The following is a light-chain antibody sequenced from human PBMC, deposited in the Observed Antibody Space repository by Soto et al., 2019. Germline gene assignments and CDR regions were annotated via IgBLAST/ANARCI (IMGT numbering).Light chain of an antibody. CDR1: SSDVGSYNL. V-gene: IGLV2-23*01. J-gene: IGLJ1*01. CDR3: SSYAGSSTLFV. CDR2: QGG. Sequence: QSALTQPASVSGSPGQSITISCTGTSSDVGSYNLVSWYQQHPGKVPKLIIYQGGQRPSGVSSRFSGSKSGNTASPTISGLQAEDEAAYFCSSYAGSSTLFVFGTGTKVTVL.